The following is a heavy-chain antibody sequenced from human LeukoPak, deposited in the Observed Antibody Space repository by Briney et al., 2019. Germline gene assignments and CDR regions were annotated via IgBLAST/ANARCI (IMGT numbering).Heavy chain of an antibody. CDR2: IIPIFGTA. CDR3: ARGEQLRYFDSSLDYYYYYGMDV. V-gene: IGHV1-69*06. D-gene: IGHD3-9*01. Sequence: ASVKVSCKASGGTFSNYAISWVRQAPGQGLEWMGGIIPIFGTANYAQKFQGRVTITADKSTSTAYMGLSSLRSEDTAVYYCARGEQLRYFDSSLDYYYYYGMDVWGKGTTVTVSS. J-gene: IGHJ6*04. CDR1: GGTFSNYA.